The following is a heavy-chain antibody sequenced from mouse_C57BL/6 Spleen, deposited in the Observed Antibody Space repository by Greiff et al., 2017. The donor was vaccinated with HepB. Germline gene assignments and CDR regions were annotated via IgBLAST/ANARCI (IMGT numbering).Heavy chain of an antibody. D-gene: IGHD1-1*01. Sequence: EVQLQQSVAELVRPGASVKLSCTASGFNIKNTYIHWVKQRPEQGLEWIGRIDPANGNTKYAPKFQGKATITADTSSNTAYLQLSSLTSEDTAIYYCALDGTTDYFDYWGQGTTLTVSS. V-gene: IGHV14-3*01. CDR2: IDPANGNT. CDR1: GFNIKNTY. CDR3: ALDGTTDYFDY. J-gene: IGHJ2*01.